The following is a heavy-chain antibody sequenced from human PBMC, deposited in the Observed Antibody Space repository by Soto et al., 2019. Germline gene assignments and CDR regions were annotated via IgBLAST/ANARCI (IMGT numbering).Heavy chain of an antibody. V-gene: IGHV3-30-3*01. CDR2: ISYDGSNK. CDR1: GFTFSSYA. J-gene: IGHJ6*02. D-gene: IGHD4-17*01. CDR3: ARAPRTHDYGDYVDYYGMDV. Sequence: GGSLRLSCAASGFTFSSYAMHWVRQAPGKGLGWVAVISYDGSNKYYADSVKGRFTISRDNSKNTLYLQMNSLRAEDTAVYYCARAPRTHDYGDYVDYYGMDVWGQGTTVTVSS.